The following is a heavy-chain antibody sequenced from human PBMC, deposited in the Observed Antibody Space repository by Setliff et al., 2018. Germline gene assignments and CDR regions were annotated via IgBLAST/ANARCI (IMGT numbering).Heavy chain of an antibody. CDR2: INEDGSGK. Sequence: GGSLRLSCAASGFSFNSHWMTWVRQAPGKGLEWVATINEDGSGKYFLDSVKGRFTISRDNSKNTLYLQMNSLRAEDTAVYYCAKDPRPAAMDGVATLDPWGQGTLVTVSS. D-gene: IGHD2-2*01. CDR1: GFSFNSHW. J-gene: IGHJ5*02. V-gene: IGHV3-7*03. CDR3: AKDPRPAAMDGVATLDP.